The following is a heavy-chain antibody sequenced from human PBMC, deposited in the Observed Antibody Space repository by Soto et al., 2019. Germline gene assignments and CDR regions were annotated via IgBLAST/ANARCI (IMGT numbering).Heavy chain of an antibody. J-gene: IGHJ6*02. CDR2: INSDGSHT. V-gene: IGHV3-74*01. Sequence: EVQLVESGGGLVQPGGSLRLSCAASGLSFNIYWMHWVRQVAGKGLVWLARINSDGSHTIYVDSVKGRFTISRDNAKNTVFLQMDSLRDEDTGVYYCAGGMAGLDVWGQGTTVTVSS. CDR1: GLSFNIYW. CDR3: AGGMAGLDV.